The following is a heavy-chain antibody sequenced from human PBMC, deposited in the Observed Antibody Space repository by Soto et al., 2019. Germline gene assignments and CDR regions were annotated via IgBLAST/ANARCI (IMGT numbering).Heavy chain of an antibody. V-gene: IGHV3-21*01. J-gene: IGHJ4*02. Sequence: GGSLRLSCAASGFTFSSYSMNWVRQAPGKGLEWVSSISSSSSYIYYADSVKGRFTISRDNAKNSLYLQMNSLRAEDTAVYYCARVSDYGDYFDYWGQGTLVTVSS. D-gene: IGHD4-17*01. CDR2: ISSSSSYI. CDR3: ARVSDYGDYFDY. CDR1: GFTFSSYS.